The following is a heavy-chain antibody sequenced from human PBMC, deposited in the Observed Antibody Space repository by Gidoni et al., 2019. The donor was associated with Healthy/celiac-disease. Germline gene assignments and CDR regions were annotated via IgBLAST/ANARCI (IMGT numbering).Heavy chain of an antibody. D-gene: IGHD2-2*01. J-gene: IGHJ6*02. CDR3: AKEVVPAAMGKSYYYGMDV. Sequence: QVQLVQSVGGVVQPGRSLRLSCAASGFPFGSYGMHWVRQAPGKGLEWVAVISYDGSNKYYADSVKGRFTISRDNSKNTLYLQMNSLRAEDTAVYYCAKEVVPAAMGKSYYYGMDVWGQGTTVTVSS. CDR1: GFPFGSYG. V-gene: IGHV3-30*18. CDR2: ISYDGSNK.